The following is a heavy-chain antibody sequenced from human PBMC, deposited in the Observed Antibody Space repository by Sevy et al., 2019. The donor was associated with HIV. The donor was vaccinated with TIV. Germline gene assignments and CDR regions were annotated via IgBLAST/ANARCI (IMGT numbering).Heavy chain of an antibody. CDR2: ISGGGGST. CDR1: GFTFSSYA. CDR3: AKDSGRGYYDSSGYSLHY. Sequence: GGSLRLSCAASGFTFSSYAMSWVRQAPGKGLEWVSAISGGGGSTYYADSVKGRFTISRDNSKNTLYMQMNSLRAEDTAVYYCAKDSGRGYYDSSGYSLHYWGQGTLVTVSS. D-gene: IGHD3-22*01. J-gene: IGHJ4*02. V-gene: IGHV3-23*01.